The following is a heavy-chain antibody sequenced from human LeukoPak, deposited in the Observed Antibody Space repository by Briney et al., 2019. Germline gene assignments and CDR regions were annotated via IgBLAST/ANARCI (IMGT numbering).Heavy chain of an antibody. D-gene: IGHD3-10*01. CDR2: MNPNSGNT. V-gene: IGHV1-8*01. CDR1: GYTFTSYD. J-gene: IGHJ3*02. CDR3: ARGRVMDGWDAFDI. Sequence: ASVKVSCNASGYTFTSYDINWVRQATGQGLEWMGWMNPNSGNTGYAQKFQGRVTMTRNTSISTAYMELSSLKSEDTAVYYCARGRVMDGWDAFDIWGQGTMVTVSS.